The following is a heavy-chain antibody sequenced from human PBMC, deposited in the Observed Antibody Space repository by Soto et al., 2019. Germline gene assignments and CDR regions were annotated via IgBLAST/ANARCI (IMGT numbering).Heavy chain of an antibody. J-gene: IGHJ6*02. CDR3: ARDGQLVGYYYYGMDV. V-gene: IGHV3-30-3*01. D-gene: IGHD6-6*01. Sequence: GGSLRLSCAASGFTFSSYAMHWVRQAPGKGLEWVAVISYDGSNKYYADSVKGRFTISRDNSKNTLYLQMNSLRAEDTAVYYCARDGQLVGYYYYGMDVWGQGTTVTVSS. CDR1: GFTFSSYA. CDR2: ISYDGSNK.